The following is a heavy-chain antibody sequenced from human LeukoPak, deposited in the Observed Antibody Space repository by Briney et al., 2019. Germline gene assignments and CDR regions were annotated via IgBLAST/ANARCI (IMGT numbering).Heavy chain of an antibody. Sequence: GGSLRLSCAASGVTVSSDYMSWVRQAPGKGLEWVSAIYSDGNTYYADSVKGRFTISRDNSKNTLFLQMASLRTEDTAIYYCASRMTFRGQGTLVTVSS. J-gene: IGHJ4*02. D-gene: IGHD2/OR15-2a*01. V-gene: IGHV3-53*05. CDR3: ASRMTF. CDR2: IYSDGNT. CDR1: GVTVSSDY.